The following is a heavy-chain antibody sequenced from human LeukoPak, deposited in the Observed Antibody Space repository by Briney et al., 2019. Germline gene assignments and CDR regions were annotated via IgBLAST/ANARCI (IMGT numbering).Heavy chain of an antibody. Sequence: SETLSLTCAVYGGSFSGYYWSWIRQHPGKGLEWIGYIYYSGSTYYNPSLKSRVTISVDTSKNQFSLKLSSVTAADTAVYYCARAAAGPAYFDYWGQGTLVTVSS. D-gene: IGHD6-13*01. CDR3: ARAAAGPAYFDY. CDR1: GGSFSGYY. V-gene: IGHV4-31*11. J-gene: IGHJ4*02. CDR2: IYYSGST.